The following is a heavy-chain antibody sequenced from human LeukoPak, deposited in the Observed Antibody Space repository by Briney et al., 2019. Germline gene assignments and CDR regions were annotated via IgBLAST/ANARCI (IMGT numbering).Heavy chain of an antibody. CDR2: INHSGST. V-gene: IGHV4-34*01. CDR1: GGSFSGNY. D-gene: IGHD3-9*01. J-gene: IGHJ4*02. CDR3: ATPGYTAYYNFDY. Sequence: SETLFLTCAVYGGSFSGNYWSWIRQPPGKGLEWIGEINHSGSTNYNPSLKSRVTISVDTSKNQFSLKLSSVTAADTAVYYCATPGYTAYYNFDYWGQGTLVTVSS.